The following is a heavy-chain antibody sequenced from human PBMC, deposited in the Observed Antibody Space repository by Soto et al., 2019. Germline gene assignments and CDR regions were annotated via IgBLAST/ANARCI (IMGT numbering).Heavy chain of an antibody. CDR2: IYYSGST. D-gene: IGHD2-2*02. J-gene: IGHJ6*03. CDR3: ARRKADIVVVTAAIDYYYYMDV. Sequence: SETLSLTCTVSGGSISSYYWSWIRQPPGKGLEWIGYIYYSGSTNYNPSLKSRVTISVDTSKNQFSLKLSSVTAADTAVYYCARRKADIVVVTAAIDYYYYMDVWGKGTTVTVSS. CDR1: GGSISSYY. V-gene: IGHV4-59*08.